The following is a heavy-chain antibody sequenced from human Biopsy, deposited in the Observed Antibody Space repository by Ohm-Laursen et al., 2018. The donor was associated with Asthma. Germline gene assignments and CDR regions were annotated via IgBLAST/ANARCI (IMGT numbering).Heavy chain of an antibody. V-gene: IGHV1-69*01. Sequence: SSVKVSCKASGGTFSRYAISWVRKAPGQGLEWMGGVIPIYGTTHTAQKFQGRVTITADESTSTAYMELTSLRKEDTAVYYCARTFHFWSPYHAEHYQLWGQGTLVTVSS. J-gene: IGHJ1*01. CDR3: ARTFHFWSPYHAEHYQL. CDR2: VIPIYGTT. CDR1: GGTFSRYA. D-gene: IGHD3-3*01.